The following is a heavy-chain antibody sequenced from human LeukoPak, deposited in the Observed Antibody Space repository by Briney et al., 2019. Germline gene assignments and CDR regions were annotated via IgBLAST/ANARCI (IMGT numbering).Heavy chain of an antibody. CDR2: IYYSGST. J-gene: IGHJ4*02. Sequence: SETLSLTCTVSGGSISSYYWSWIRQPPGKGLEWIGYIYYSGSTNYNPSLKSRVTISVDTSKNQFSLKLSSVTAADTAVYYCARGQKYRNGYTVTELGSGYFDYWGQGALVTVSS. V-gene: IGHV4-59*01. CDR3: ARGQKYRNGYTVTELGSGYFDY. CDR1: GGSISSYY. D-gene: IGHD5-18*01.